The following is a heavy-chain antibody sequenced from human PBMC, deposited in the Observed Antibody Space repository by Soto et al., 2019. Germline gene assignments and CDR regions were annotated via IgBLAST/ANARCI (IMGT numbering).Heavy chain of an antibody. V-gene: IGHV3-64*01. J-gene: IGHJ6*03. CDR1: GFTFSSYA. Sequence: EVQLVESGGGLVQPGGPLRLSCAASGFTFSSYAMHWVRQAPGKGLEYVSAISSNGGSTYYANSVKGRFTISRDNSKNSLYLQMGSLRAEDMAVYYCAREAHDYSNYGGYYYYMDVWGKGTTVTVSS. CDR2: ISSNGGST. D-gene: IGHD4-4*01. CDR3: AREAHDYSNYGGYYYYMDV.